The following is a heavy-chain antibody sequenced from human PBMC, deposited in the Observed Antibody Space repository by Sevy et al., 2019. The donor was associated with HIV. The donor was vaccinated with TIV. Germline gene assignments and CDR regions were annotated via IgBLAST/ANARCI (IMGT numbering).Heavy chain of an antibody. V-gene: IGHV3-11*06. J-gene: IGHJ3*02. CDR1: GFTFSDYY. D-gene: IGHD2-15*01. Sequence: GGSLRLSCAASGFTFSDYYMSWIRQAPGKGLEWVSYISSSSSYTNYADSVKGRFTISRDNAKNSLYLQMNSLRAEDTAVYYCARDSFDIVVVVAATSDAFDIWGQGTMVTVSS. CDR3: ARDSFDIVVVVAATSDAFDI. CDR2: ISSSSSYT.